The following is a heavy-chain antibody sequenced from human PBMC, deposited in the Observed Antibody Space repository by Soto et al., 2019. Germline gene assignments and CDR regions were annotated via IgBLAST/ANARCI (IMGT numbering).Heavy chain of an antibody. CDR1: GGSISNYY. Sequence: SETLSLTCTVSGGSISNYYWNWIRQSPGKGLEWIGYIYSSGSTHYNPSLQNRVTISIDTSKNQVSLKVNSVTAADTAVYYCARAYGSGYMDVWGQGTTVTVSS. CDR3: ARAYGSGYMDV. CDR2: IYSSGST. V-gene: IGHV4-59*01. D-gene: IGHD3-10*01. J-gene: IGHJ6*02.